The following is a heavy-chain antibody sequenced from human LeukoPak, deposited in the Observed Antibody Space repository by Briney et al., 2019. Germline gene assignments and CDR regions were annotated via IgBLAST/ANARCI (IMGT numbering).Heavy chain of an antibody. Sequence: SETLSLTCTVSGGSISSYYWSWIRQPPGKGLEWIGYIYYSGSTHYNPSLKSRVTISVDTSKNHFSLRLTSVTAADTAVYYCARQKSYSSGWYFFDPWGQGTLVTVSS. CDR1: GGSISSYY. D-gene: IGHD6-19*01. CDR3: ARQKSYSSGWYFFDP. CDR2: IYYSGST. J-gene: IGHJ5*02. V-gene: IGHV4-59*08.